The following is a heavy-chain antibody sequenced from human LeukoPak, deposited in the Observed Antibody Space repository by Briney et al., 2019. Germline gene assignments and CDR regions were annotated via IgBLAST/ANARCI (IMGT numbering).Heavy chain of an antibody. Sequence: SGGSLRLSCAASGFTFRSYAMTWVRQAPGKGLEWVSAISGSGGSTYYADSVKGWFTISRDNSKNTLYLQMNSLRAEDTAVYYCAKNGYCSSTSCYAGTVFDYWGQGTLVTVSS. J-gene: IGHJ4*02. V-gene: IGHV3-23*01. CDR2: ISGSGGST. D-gene: IGHD2-2*01. CDR1: GFTFRSYA. CDR3: AKNGYCSSTSCYAGTVFDY.